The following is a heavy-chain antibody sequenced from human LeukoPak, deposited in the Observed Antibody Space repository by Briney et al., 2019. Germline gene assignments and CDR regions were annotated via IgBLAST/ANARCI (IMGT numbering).Heavy chain of an antibody. J-gene: IGHJ4*02. Sequence: SETLSLTCAVYGGSLSAYYWTWIRQPPGKGLEWIGEINYGGSTNYNPSLKSRVTISVDTSKNQFSLTLSSVTAADTAVYYCARGQKYRNGYTVTELGSGYFDYWGQGTLVTVSS. CDR2: INYGGST. V-gene: IGHV4-34*01. D-gene: IGHD5-18*01. CDR1: GGSLSAYY. CDR3: ARGQKYRNGYTVTELGSGYFDY.